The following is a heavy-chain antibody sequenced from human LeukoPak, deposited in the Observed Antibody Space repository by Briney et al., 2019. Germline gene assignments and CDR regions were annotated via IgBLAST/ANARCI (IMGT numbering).Heavy chain of an antibody. CDR3: ARDWELGILDY. V-gene: IGHV4-59*01. CDR2: IYYSGST. J-gene: IGHJ4*02. D-gene: IGHD7-27*01. Sequence: SETLSLTCTVSGGSITSYWSWIRQPPGKGLEWIGYIYYSGSTNYNPSLKSRVTMSIDTSKNQFSLKLSSVTAADTAVYYCARDWELGILDYWGQGTLVTVSS. CDR1: GGSITSY.